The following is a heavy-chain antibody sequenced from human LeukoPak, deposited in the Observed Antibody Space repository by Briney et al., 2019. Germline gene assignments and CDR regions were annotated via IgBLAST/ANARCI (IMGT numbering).Heavy chain of an antibody. Sequence: GESLRLSCAASGFTFNNYAMTWVRQTPGKGPEWVSLISWKGDTTAYAESVRGRFTISRDNAKNSLYLHMNSLRPEDTAFYHCARHRCSSTTCSLDSWGQGSLVTVSS. CDR3: ARHRCSSTTCSLDS. V-gene: IGHV3-20*01. J-gene: IGHJ4*02. CDR1: GFTFNNYA. CDR2: ISWKGDTT. D-gene: IGHD2-2*01.